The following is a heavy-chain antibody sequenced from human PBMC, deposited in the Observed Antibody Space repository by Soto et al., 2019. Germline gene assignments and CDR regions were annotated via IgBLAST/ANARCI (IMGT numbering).Heavy chain of an antibody. CDR1: GYNFTNYY. CDR2: INPSGGST. J-gene: IGHJ3*01. CDR3: ARGRLPWGGLSLCAFDL. V-gene: IGHV1-46*01. D-gene: IGHD3-16*02. Sequence: QVQLVQSGAEVKKPGASVKVSCKASGYNFTNYYLHWVRQAPGQGPEWMGIINPSGGSTSYAQKFRSRVTLTRETSTSTVYMELSSLRSEDTAMYFCARGRLPWGGLSLCAFDLWGQGTVVTVSS.